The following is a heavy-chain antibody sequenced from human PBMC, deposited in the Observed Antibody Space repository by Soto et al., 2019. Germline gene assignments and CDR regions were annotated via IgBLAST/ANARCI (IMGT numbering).Heavy chain of an antibody. CDR2: IHHSGST. J-gene: IGHJ5*02. Sequence: PSETLSLTCAVSGGSISSSNWWSWVRQPPGKGLEWIGEIHHSGSTNYNPSLKSRVTISVDKSKNQFSLKLSSVTAADTAVYYCARASYYYDSSSPGSYNWFDPWGQGTLVT. V-gene: IGHV4-4*02. D-gene: IGHD3-22*01. CDR1: GGSISSSNW. CDR3: ARASYYYDSSSPGSYNWFDP.